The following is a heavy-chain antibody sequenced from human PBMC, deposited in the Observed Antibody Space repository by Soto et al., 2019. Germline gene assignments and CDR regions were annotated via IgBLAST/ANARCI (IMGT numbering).Heavy chain of an antibody. J-gene: IGHJ5*02. CDR2: IYYSGST. CDR1: GGSISSYY. V-gene: IGHV4-59*01. D-gene: IGHD1-7*01. Sequence: SETLSLTCTVSGGSISSYYWSWIRQPPGKGLEWIGYIYYSGSTNYNPSLKSRVTISVDTSKNQFSLKLSSVTAADTAVYYCAGHQRNSAAAFGLGFDPGGRGTLVTVSS. CDR3: AGHQRNSAAAFGLGFDP.